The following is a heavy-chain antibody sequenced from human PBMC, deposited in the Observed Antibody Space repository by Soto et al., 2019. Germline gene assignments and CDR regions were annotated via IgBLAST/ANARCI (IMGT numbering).Heavy chain of an antibody. CDR1: GVTFSSYP. CDR3: ATNVDNGYYVRWFDP. V-gene: IGHV1-69*13. J-gene: IGHJ5*02. D-gene: IGHD3-22*01. Sequence: SVKVSCKASGVTFSSYPINWVRQAPGQGLEWLGEIIPIFGTTDYAQKFQGRVTLTADESTNTAYMELSSLRSEDTAVYYCATNVDNGYYVRWFDPWGQGTLVTVSS. CDR2: IIPIFGTT.